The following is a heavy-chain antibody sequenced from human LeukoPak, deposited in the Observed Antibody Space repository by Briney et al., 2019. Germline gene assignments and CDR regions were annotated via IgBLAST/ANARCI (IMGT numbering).Heavy chain of an antibody. V-gene: IGHV4-38-2*02. J-gene: IGHJ4*02. CDR1: GYSISSGYY. CDR3: ARDKTQAPFGY. Sequence: SETLSLTCTVSGYSISSGYYWGWIRQPPGKGLEWIGGIYHSGSTHFNPSLKSRVTISVDTSKNQFSLKLTSVTAADTAVYYCARDKTQAPFGYWGRGTLVTVSS. CDR2: IYHSGST.